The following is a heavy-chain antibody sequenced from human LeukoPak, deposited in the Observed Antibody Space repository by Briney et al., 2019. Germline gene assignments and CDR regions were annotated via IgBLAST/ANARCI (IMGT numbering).Heavy chain of an antibody. D-gene: IGHD2-21*02. CDR2: MNPNSGNT. CDR3: ARVVGCGGDCYSGISDY. V-gene: IGHV1-8*01. Sequence: ASVKVSCKASGYTFTSYDINWVRQATGQGLEWMGWMNPNSGNTGYAQKFQGRVTMTRNTSISTAYMELSSLRSEDTAVYYCARVVGCGGDCYSGISDYWGQGTLVTVSS. CDR1: GYTFTSYD. J-gene: IGHJ4*02.